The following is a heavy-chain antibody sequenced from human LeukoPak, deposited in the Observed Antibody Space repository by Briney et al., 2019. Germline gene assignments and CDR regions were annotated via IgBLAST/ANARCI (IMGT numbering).Heavy chain of an antibody. CDR2: IIPILGIA. CDR1: GGTFSSYA. Sequence: ASVKVSCKASGGTFSSYAISWVRQAPGQGLEWMGRIIPILGIANHAQKFQGRVTMTRNTSISTAYMELSSLRSEDTAVYYCARDLTVTTPSNHYYYYYGMDVWGQGTTVTVSS. V-gene: IGHV1-69*04. D-gene: IGHD4-17*01. CDR3: ARDLTVTTPSNHYYYYYGMDV. J-gene: IGHJ6*02.